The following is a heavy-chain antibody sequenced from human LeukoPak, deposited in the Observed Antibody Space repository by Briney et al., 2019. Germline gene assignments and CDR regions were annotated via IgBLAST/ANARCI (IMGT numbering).Heavy chain of an antibody. CDR1: GYTFTTYP. Sequence: ASVKVSCKTSGYTFTTYPIYWVRQAPGQGLVWMGWVSTGNGNTKYSQKFYGRVTITRDTSASTAYMELSSLRSEDTTVYYCARDLAGRFDFWGQRTLVTVSS. CDR3: ARDLAGRFDF. J-gene: IGHJ4*02. D-gene: IGHD1-26*01. V-gene: IGHV1-3*04. CDR2: VSTGNGNT.